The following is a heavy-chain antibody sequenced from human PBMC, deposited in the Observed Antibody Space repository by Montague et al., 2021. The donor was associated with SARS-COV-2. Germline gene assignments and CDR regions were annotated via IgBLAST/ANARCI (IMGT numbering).Heavy chain of an antibody. J-gene: IGHJ3*02. CDR3: TRDYRSIVGDGLDI. CDR1: GFTFSNYD. CDR2: ISTSAYPT. Sequence: SLRLSCAASGFTFSNYDMNWVRQAPGKGPEWTSYISTSAYPTSYAGSVKGRFTISRDNGKNSLYLQMNSLRVEDTAVYYCTRDYRSIVGDGLDIWGQGTKVTVSS. V-gene: IGHV3-48*03. D-gene: IGHD3-16*02.